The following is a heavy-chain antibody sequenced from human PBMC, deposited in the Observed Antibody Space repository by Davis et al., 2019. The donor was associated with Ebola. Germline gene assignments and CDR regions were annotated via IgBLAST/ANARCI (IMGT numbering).Heavy chain of an antibody. CDR1: GFTVSSNY. J-gene: IGHJ6*02. CDR3: ARDSRWNYETMDV. CDR2: IYSGGST. V-gene: IGHV3-66*01. D-gene: IGHD1-7*01. Sequence: GESLKISCAASGFTVSSNYMSWVRQAPGKGLEWVSVIYSGGSTYYADSVKGRFTISRDNSKNTLYLQMNSLRAEDTAVYYCARDSRWNYETMDVWGQGTTVTVSS.